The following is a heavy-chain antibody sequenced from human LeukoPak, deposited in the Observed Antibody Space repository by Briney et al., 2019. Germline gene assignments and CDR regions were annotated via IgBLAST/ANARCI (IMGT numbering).Heavy chain of an antibody. D-gene: IGHD3-10*01. CDR1: GFTFSTYA. Sequence: RGSLRLSCAASGFTFSTYAMSWVRQAPGKGLEWVSAISGSGGSTYYADSVKGRFTISRDNSKDTLYLQMNSLRAEDTAVYYCAKEKYYYGSGTGPMDVWGQGTTVTVSS. J-gene: IGHJ6*02. V-gene: IGHV3-23*01. CDR2: ISGSGGST. CDR3: AKEKYYYGSGTGPMDV.